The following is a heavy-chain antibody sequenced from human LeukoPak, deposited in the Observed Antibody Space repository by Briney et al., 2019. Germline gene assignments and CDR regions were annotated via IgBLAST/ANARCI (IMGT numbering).Heavy chain of an antibody. CDR2: ISAGGGST. CDR1: GFAFSTFA. Sequence: GGSLRLSCAASGFAFSTFAMSWVRQAPGKGLELVSGISAGGGSTEYADSVKGRFTISRDNSKNTLYLEMNSLRAEDTATYYCAKERGNYYNTPRFDPWGQGTLVTVSS. V-gene: IGHV3-23*01. D-gene: IGHD3-22*01. CDR3: AKERGNYYNTPRFDP. J-gene: IGHJ5*02.